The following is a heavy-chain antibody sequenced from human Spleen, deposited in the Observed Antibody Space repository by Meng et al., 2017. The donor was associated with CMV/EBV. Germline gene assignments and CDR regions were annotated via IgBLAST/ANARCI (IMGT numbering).Heavy chain of an antibody. CDR2: ISYDGRNK. J-gene: IGHJ6*02. V-gene: IGHV3-30*04. D-gene: IGHD3-9*01. CDR1: GITFSDYA. Sequence: GESLKISCAASGITFSDYAMHWVRQAPGKGLEWVAVISYDGRNKFYADSVKGRFTISRDNSKNTLYLQMNSLRVEDTAVYYCARDRGDYDILTGHYIRGMDVWGQGTTVTVSS. CDR3: ARDRGDYDILTGHYIRGMDV.